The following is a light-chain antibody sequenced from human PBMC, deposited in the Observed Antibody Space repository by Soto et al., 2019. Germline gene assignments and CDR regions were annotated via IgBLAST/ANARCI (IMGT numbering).Light chain of an antibody. CDR3: SSYAGNNNLV. Sequence: QSALTQPPSASGSSGQSVTISCTGTSSDDGRYNYVSWYQQYPGKAPKLMIFEVSKRPSGVPDRFSGSKSGNTASLTVSGLQGEDEADYYCSSYAGNNNLVFGGGTKVTVL. CDR1: SSDDGRYNY. CDR2: EVS. V-gene: IGLV2-8*01. J-gene: IGLJ2*01.